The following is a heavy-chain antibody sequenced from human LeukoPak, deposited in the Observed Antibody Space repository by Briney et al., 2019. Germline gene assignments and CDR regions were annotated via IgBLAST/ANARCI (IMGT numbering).Heavy chain of an antibody. J-gene: IGHJ6*02. Sequence: ASVKVSCKASGYTFTGYYMHWVRQAPGQGLEWMGWINPNSGGTNYAQKLQGRVTMTTDTSTSTAYMELRSLRSDDTAVYYCARDYYDSSGYYSHPDYYYYGMDVWGQGTTVAVSS. CDR2: INPNSGGT. V-gene: IGHV1-2*02. CDR1: GYTFTGYY. CDR3: ARDYYDSSGYYSHPDYYYYGMDV. D-gene: IGHD3-22*01.